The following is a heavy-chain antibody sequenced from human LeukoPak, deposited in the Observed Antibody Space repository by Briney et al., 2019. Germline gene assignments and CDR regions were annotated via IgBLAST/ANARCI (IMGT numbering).Heavy chain of an antibody. Sequence: GASVKVSCKASGGIFSSYGIGWVRQDRGQGLEWVGGIIPLFGTAYYAQKFQGRVTITADESTSTAYMELRSLRSEDTAVYYCARGFWSGYLHNYYMDVWGKGTTVIVSS. J-gene: IGHJ6*03. V-gene: IGHV1-69*13. CDR2: IIPLFGTA. D-gene: IGHD3-3*01. CDR1: GGIFSSYG. CDR3: ARGFWSGYLHNYYMDV.